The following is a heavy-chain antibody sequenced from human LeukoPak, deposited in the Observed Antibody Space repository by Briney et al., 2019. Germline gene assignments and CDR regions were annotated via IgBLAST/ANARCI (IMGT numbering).Heavy chain of an antibody. D-gene: IGHD3-10*01. CDR3: ARRMGSGSFPTLDY. Sequence: GESLKISCKGSRYTFTTYWIGWVRQMPGKGLEWVGILYPGDSDTRYGPSFQGQVTISADKSINTAYLQWSSLKASDTAMYYCARRMGSGSFPTLDYWGQGTLVTVSS. CDR1: RYTFTTYW. CDR2: LYPGDSDT. V-gene: IGHV5-51*01. J-gene: IGHJ4*02.